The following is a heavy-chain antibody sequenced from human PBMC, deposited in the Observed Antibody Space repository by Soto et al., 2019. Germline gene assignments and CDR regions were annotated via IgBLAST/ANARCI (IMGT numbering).Heavy chain of an antibody. V-gene: IGHV4-31*03. CDR1: GESISSGCYY. Sequence: PSETLALTCTVSGESISSGCYYWSWLRQHPGKGLEWIGYIYYSGSTYYNPSLKSRVTISVDTSKNQFSLKLSSVIAADTAVYYCARGNTSYYYDSSGYYPYYYYGMDVWGQGTTVTVSS. CDR3: ARGNTSYYYDSSGYYPYYYYGMDV. D-gene: IGHD3-22*01. CDR2: IYYSGST. J-gene: IGHJ6*02.